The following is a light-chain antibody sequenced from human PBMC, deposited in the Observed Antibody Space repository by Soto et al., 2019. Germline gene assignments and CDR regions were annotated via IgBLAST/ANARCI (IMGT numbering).Light chain of an antibody. CDR1: RIIDTY. J-gene: IGKJ5*01. CDR2: LAS. CDR3: KHSYNTPIT. Sequence: DIQMTQSPSSLSASVGDRVTITCRASRIIDTYVDWYQQKPGKAPDLLIYLASTLQVGLPSRFSGSGSGPDFTLTISGLQPEDFATYYCKHSYNTPITYGQGTRLEIK. V-gene: IGKV1-39*01.